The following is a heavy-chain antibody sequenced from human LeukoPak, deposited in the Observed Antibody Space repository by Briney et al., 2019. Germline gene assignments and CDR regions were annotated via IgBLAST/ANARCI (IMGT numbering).Heavy chain of an antibody. CDR1: GFTFSSYG. V-gene: IGHV3-33*01. D-gene: IGHD3-22*01. Sequence: GGSLRLSCAASGFTFSSYGMHWVRQAPGKGLEWEAVIWNDGSNKYYADSVKGRFTISRDNSKNTLYLQMNSLRAEDTAVYYCARIHSLYYYDSSGYGAFDIWGPGTVVTVSS. CDR2: IWNDGSNK. J-gene: IGHJ3*02. CDR3: ARIHSLYYYDSSGYGAFDI.